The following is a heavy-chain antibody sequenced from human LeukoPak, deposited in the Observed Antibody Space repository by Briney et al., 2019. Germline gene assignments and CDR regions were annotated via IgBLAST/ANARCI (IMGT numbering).Heavy chain of an antibody. Sequence: GGSLRLSCTASGFTFSSSGMHWVRQAPGKGLEWVAFLSYDGSNKYYADSVKGRFTISRDNSKNTLYVQMNSLRAADTAVYFCARDPLIGKPFGESIWGQGTMVTVSS. CDR1: GFTFSSSG. V-gene: IGHV3-30*03. CDR2: LSYDGSNK. D-gene: IGHD3-10*01. CDR3: ARDPLIGKPFGESI. J-gene: IGHJ3*02.